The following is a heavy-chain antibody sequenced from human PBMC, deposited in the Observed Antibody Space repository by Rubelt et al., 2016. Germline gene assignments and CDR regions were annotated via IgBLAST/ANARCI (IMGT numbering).Heavy chain of an antibody. CDR3: ARGLEWLFDY. CDR2: IYYSGST. D-gene: IGHD3-3*01. V-gene: IGHV4-59*01. Sequence: QVQLQESGPGLVKPSETLSLTCTVSGGSISSYYWSWIRQPPGKGLEWIGYIYYSGSTNYNTSLKCRVTISVYTSKNQFSLKLSSVTAADTAVYYCARGLEWLFDYWGQGTLVTVSS. CDR1: GGSISSYY. J-gene: IGHJ4*02.